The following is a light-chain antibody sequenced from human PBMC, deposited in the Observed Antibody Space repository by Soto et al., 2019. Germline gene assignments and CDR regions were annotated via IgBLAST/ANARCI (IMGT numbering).Light chain of an antibody. CDR1: QSFSNW. J-gene: IGKJ1*01. CDR3: KQYNSYPCT. Sequence: DVEITQPPSTPSACVGHTVRITCRSSQSFSNWLAWYQQKPGKAPKLLIYKASSLESGVPSRFSGSGSETEFTLAIGSLQTDDFATYYCKQYNSYPCTFGKGTVVDIK. CDR2: KAS. V-gene: IGKV1-5*03.